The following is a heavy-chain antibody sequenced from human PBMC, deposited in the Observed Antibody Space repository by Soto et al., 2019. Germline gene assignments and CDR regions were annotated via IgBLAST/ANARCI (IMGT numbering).Heavy chain of an antibody. CDR3: ARQLAYCGGDCYTEPIDY. CDR1: GYTFTAYY. CDR2: INPKTGDT. V-gene: IGHV1-2*02. D-gene: IGHD2-21*02. J-gene: IGHJ4*02. Sequence: QAQLVQSGAEVKKPGASVKVSCKTSGYTFTAYYIHWVRQAPGQGLEWVGWINPKTGDTKYAQKFQGRVTMTGDTSITTAYMELGRVRADDTAVYYCARQLAYCGGDCYTEPIDYWGQGTLVTVSS.